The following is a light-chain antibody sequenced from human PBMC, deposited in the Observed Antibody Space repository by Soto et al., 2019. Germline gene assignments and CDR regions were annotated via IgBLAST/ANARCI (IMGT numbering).Light chain of an antibody. J-gene: IGLJ1*01. CDR3: SSWTSSSSCV. V-gene: IGLV2-14*01. CDR1: SSDVGGYNS. CDR2: DVS. Sequence: QSVLTQPASVSGSPGQSIAISCTGTSSDVGGYNSVSWYQQYPGKAPKLMIHDVSNRPSGVSDRFSGSKSGNTASLTISGLQGEDEAEYYCSSWTSSSSCVFGSGTKLTVL.